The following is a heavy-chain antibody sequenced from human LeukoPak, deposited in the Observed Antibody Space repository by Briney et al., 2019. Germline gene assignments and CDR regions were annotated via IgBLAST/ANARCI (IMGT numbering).Heavy chain of an antibody. CDR2: ISSSSSYI. Sequence: GGSLRLSCAASGFTFSSYSMNWVRQVPGKGLEWVSSISSSSSYIYYADSVKGRFTISRDNAKNSLYLQMNSLRAEDTAVYYCARIQKYSYGPSFDYWGQGTLVTVSS. V-gene: IGHV3-21*01. J-gene: IGHJ4*02. D-gene: IGHD5-18*01. CDR1: GFTFSSYS. CDR3: ARIQKYSYGPSFDY.